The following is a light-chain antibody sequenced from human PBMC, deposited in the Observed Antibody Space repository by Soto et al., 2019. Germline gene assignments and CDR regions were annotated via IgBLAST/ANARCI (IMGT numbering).Light chain of an antibody. CDR1: TSNIGNND. Sequence: QSVLTQPPSVSAAPRQRVTISCSGSTSNIGNNDVTWYQQVPGTAPKLLIYDTDKRPSGIPDRFSASKSGTSATLRITGLQTGDEADYYCGTWDSSLSGIIFGGGTKLTVL. V-gene: IGLV1-51*01. CDR3: GTWDSSLSGII. J-gene: IGLJ2*01. CDR2: DTD.